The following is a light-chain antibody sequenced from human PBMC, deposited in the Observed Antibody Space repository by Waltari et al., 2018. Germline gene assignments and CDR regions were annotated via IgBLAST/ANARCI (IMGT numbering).Light chain of an antibody. CDR3: CSYAGSYTLL. J-gene: IGLJ3*02. Sequence: QSALTQPRSVSGSPGQSVTISCTGTSSDVGGYNYVSWYQQHPAKAPKLMIYDVTKRPSGVPDRFYASKSGNTASLTISGLQTEDEADYYCCSYAGSYTLLFGGGTKLTVL. CDR1: SSDVGGYNY. V-gene: IGLV2-11*01. CDR2: DVT.